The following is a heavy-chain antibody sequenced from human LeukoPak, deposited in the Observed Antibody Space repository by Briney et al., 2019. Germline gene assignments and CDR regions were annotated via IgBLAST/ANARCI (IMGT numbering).Heavy chain of an antibody. CDR1: GFTFSDYA. J-gene: IGHJ4*02. Sequence: PGGSLRLSCAASGFTFSDYAMTWVRQAPGKGLEWVSTITGGGYTYYADSVKGRFTISRDNSKNTLYLQMNSLRAEDTAVYYCAKKRATVTRGVFDYWGQGTLVTVSS. D-gene: IGHD4-17*01. CDR2: ITGGGYT. V-gene: IGHV3-23*01. CDR3: AKKRATVTRGVFDY.